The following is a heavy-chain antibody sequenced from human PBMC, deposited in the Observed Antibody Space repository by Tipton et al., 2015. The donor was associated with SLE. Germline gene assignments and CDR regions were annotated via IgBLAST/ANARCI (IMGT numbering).Heavy chain of an antibody. V-gene: IGHV4-59*01. J-gene: IGHJ4*02. Sequence: TLSLTCTVSGGSISSYYWSWMRQAPGKGLEWIGYIFYGGTANYNPSLKSRVTISVDKSKNQFSLKLNSVTAADTAVYYCARGEWELYFDYWGQGTLVTVSS. CDR1: GGSISSYY. CDR2: IFYGGTA. CDR3: ARGEWELYFDY. D-gene: IGHD1-26*01.